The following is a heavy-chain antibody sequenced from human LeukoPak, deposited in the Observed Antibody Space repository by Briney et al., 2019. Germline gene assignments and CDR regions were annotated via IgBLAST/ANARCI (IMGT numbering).Heavy chain of an antibody. CDR3: ASQYYDFWSGYPLGMDV. CDR1: GFTFSSYS. J-gene: IGHJ6*02. Sequence: PGGSLRLSCAASGFTFSSYSMNWVRQAPGKGLEWIGEINHSGSTNYNPSLKSRVTISVDTSKNQFSLKLSSVTAADTAVYYCASQYYDFWSGYPLGMDVWGQGTTVTVSS. D-gene: IGHD3-3*01. CDR2: INHSGST. V-gene: IGHV4-34*01.